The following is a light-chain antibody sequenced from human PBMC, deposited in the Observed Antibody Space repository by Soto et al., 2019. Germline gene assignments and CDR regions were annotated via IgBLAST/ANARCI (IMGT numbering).Light chain of an antibody. CDR2: DAS. Sequence: EIVLTQSPATLSLSPGERATLSCRASQSVGSYLAWYQQKPGQAPRLLIYDASNRATGIPARFSGSGSGTDFTLTISGLETEDFAVYYCQQRSNWPPLTFGPGTKVDIK. CDR3: QQRSNWPPLT. J-gene: IGKJ3*01. V-gene: IGKV3-11*01. CDR1: QSVGSY.